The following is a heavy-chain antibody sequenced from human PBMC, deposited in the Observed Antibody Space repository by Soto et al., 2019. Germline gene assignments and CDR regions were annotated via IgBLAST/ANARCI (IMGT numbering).Heavy chain of an antibody. J-gene: IGHJ4*02. CDR3: ARDRPQRYCSGGSCYSHFDY. Sequence: QVQLVQSGAEVKKPGSSVKVSCKASGGTFSSYAISWVRQAPGQGLEWMGGIIPIFGTANYAQKFQGRVTITADESTRTDYMELSSLRSEYTAVYYCARDRPQRYCSGGSCYSHFDYWGQGTLVTVSS. V-gene: IGHV1-69*01. CDR1: GGTFSSYA. D-gene: IGHD2-15*01. CDR2: IIPIFGTA.